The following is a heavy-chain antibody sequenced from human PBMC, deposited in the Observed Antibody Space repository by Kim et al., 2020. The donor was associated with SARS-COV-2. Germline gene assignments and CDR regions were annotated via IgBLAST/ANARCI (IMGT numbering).Heavy chain of an antibody. V-gene: IGHV1-69*13. CDR2: IIPIFGTA. CDR1: GGTFSSYA. Sequence: SVKVSCKASGGTFSSYAISWVRQAPGQGLEWMGGIIPIFGTANYAQKFQGRVTITADESTSTAYMELSSLRSEDTAVYYCARELYYDSSGYINFDAWAIWGQGTMVTVSS. D-gene: IGHD3-22*01. CDR3: ARELYYDSSGYINFDAWAI. J-gene: IGHJ3*02.